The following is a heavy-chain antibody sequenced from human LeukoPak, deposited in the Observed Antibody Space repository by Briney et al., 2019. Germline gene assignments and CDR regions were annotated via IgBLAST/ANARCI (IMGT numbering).Heavy chain of an antibody. D-gene: IGHD6-13*01. V-gene: IGHV4-31*03. Sequence: SQTLSLTCTVSGGSISSGGYYWSWIRQHPGKGLEWIGYIYYSGSTYYNPSLKSRVTISVDTSKNQFSLKLSSVTAVDTAVYYCARAAGSSWPYYYYGMDVWAKGPRSPSP. CDR2: IYYSGST. CDR3: ARAAGSSWPYYYYGMDV. J-gene: IGHJ6*02. CDR1: GGSISSGGYY.